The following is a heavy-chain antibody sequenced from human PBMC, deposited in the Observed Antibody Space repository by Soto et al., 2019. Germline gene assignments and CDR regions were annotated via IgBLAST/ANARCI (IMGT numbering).Heavy chain of an antibody. CDR1: GYSFTSYW. V-gene: IGHV5-51*01. CDR2: IYPGDSDT. D-gene: IGHD6-13*01. Sequence: GESLKLSCKGSGYSFTSYWIGWVRQMPGKGLEWMGIIYPGDSDTRYSPSFQGQVTISADKSISTAYLQWSSLKASDTAMYYYARHVEAAGNDYWGQGTLVTVSS. CDR3: ARHVEAAGNDY. J-gene: IGHJ4*02.